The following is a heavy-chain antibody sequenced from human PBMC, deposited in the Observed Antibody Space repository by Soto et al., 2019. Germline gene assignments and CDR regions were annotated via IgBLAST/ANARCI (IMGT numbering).Heavy chain of an antibody. D-gene: IGHD3-10*01. V-gene: IGHV3-30-3*01. Sequence: QVQLVESGGGVVQPGSSLRLSCAASGFSFKNYAFHWVRQAPGKGLEWVALISHNDEPKIFYADSVQGRFTISRDNFKNTVYLQMNSLRDEDTAVYHCAGGVRAETYYNAFDYWGQGTQVTVSS. J-gene: IGHJ4*01. CDR3: AGGVRAETYYNAFDY. CDR1: GFSFKNYA. CDR2: ISHNDEPKI.